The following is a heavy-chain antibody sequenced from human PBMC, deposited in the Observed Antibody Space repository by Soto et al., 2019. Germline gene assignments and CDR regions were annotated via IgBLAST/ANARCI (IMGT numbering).Heavy chain of an antibody. Sequence: SQTLSLTCALSGDSVSRNSAAWNWIRQSPSRGLEWLGRTYYRSKWYNDYAVSVKSRITINPDTSKNQFSLQLNSVTPEDTAVYYCATIKNIAVAHRNAFDIWGQGTMVTVSS. CDR1: GDSVSRNSAA. CDR3: ATIKNIAVAHRNAFDI. V-gene: IGHV6-1*01. CDR2: TYYRSKWYN. D-gene: IGHD6-19*01. J-gene: IGHJ3*02.